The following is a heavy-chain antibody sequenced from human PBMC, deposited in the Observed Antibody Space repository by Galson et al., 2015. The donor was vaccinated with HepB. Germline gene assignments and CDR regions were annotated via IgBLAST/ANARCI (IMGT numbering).Heavy chain of an antibody. V-gene: IGHV6-1*01. CDR2: TYYRSKWYN. Sequence: CAISGDSVSSSSAAWNRIRQSPSRGLEWLGRTYYRSKWYNDYAVSVKGRITINGDTSKNQFSLHLNSVTPEDTAVYYCARGDLALDYWGQGTLVTVSS. J-gene: IGHJ4*02. CDR3: ARGDLALDY. D-gene: IGHD3-3*01. CDR1: GDSVSSSSAA.